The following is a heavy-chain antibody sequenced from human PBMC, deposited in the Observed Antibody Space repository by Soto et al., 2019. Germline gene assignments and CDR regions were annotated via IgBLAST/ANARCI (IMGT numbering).Heavy chain of an antibody. CDR1: GGSLSGYY. V-gene: IGHV4-34*01. CDR3: ARHSSLARYFDY. J-gene: IGHJ4*02. Sequence: QVQLQQWGAGLLKPSETLSLTCAVYGGSLSGYYWSWIRQPPGKGLEWIGEVNHSGNTNYNPSLKSRVTISVDTSKSQFSLKLSSLTAADTALYYGARHSSLARYFDYWGQGTLVTVSS. CDR2: VNHSGNT. D-gene: IGHD3-9*01.